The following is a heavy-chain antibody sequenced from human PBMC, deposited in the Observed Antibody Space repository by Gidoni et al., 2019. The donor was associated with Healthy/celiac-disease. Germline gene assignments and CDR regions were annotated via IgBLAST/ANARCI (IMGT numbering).Heavy chain of an antibody. CDR3: ARGVVAATLGWFDP. D-gene: IGHD2-15*01. V-gene: IGHV4-34*01. Sequence: QVQLQQWGAGLLKPSETLSLTCAVYGGSFSGYYWSWIRQPPGKGLEWIGEINHSGSTNYNPSLKSRVTISVDTSKNQFSLKLSSVTAADTAVYYCARGVVAATLGWFDPWGQGTLVTVSS. CDR1: GGSFSGYY. CDR2: INHSGST. J-gene: IGHJ5*02.